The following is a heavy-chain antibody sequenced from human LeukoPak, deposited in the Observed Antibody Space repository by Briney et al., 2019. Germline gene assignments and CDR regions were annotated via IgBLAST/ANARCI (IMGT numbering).Heavy chain of an antibody. Sequence: GGSLRLSCAASGFTFSSYSMNRVRQAPGKGLEWVSSISSSSSYIYYADSVKGRFTISRDNAKNSLYLQMNSLRAEDTAVYYCARVGSMITFGGVFDYRGQGTLVTVSS. CDR1: GFTFSSYS. D-gene: IGHD3-16*01. CDR2: ISSSSSYI. V-gene: IGHV3-21*01. CDR3: ARVGSMITFGGVFDY. J-gene: IGHJ4*02.